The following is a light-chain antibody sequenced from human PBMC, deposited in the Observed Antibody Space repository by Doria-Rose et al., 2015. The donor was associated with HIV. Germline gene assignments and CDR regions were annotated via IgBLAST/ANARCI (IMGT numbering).Light chain of an antibody. V-gene: IGKV3-20*01. CDR3: HQYGTSWT. CDR2: DGS. Sequence: ATLSCRASQSFSGTYLAWYQQKPGQAPSLLIYDGSTRATGIPDRFSASRSGTDFTLTINRLEPEDFALYYCHQYGTSWTFGQGTKVEI. CDR1: QSFSGTY. J-gene: IGKJ1*01.